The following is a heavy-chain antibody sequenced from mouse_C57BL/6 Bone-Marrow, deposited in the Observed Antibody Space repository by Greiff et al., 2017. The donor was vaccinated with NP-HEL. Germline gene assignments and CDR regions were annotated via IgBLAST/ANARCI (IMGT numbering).Heavy chain of an antibody. V-gene: IGHV6-6*01. CDR2: IRNKANNHAT. Sequence: EVQLVESGGGLVQPGGSMKLSCAASGFTFSDAWMDWVRQSPEKGLEWVAEIRNKANNHATYYAESVKGRFTISRDYSKSSVYLQMNSLRAEDTGIYYCTSTTGTPMDYWGQGTSVTVSS. CDR1: GFTFSDAW. CDR3: TSTTGTPMDY. J-gene: IGHJ4*01.